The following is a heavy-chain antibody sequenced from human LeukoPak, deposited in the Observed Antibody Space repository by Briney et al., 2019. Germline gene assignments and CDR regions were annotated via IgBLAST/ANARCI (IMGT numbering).Heavy chain of an antibody. D-gene: IGHD6-13*01. CDR3: SRNVPAAGTDWYFDL. CDR1: GFTFSSYS. CDR2: IGSSSSYI. V-gene: IGHV3-21*01. Sequence: GGSLRLSCAASGFTFSSYSMNWVRQAPGKGLEWVSSIGSSSSYIYHTDSVRGRFTISRDNAKNSLYLQMNSLRAEDTAVYYCSRNVPAAGTDWYFDLWGRGTLVTVSS. J-gene: IGHJ2*01.